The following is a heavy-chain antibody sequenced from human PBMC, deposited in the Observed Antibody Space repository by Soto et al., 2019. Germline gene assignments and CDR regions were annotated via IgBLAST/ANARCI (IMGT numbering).Heavy chain of an antibody. D-gene: IGHD2-15*01. CDR2: IYWDDDE. V-gene: IGHV2-5*02. CDR1: GFSLSNSGVG. CDR3: AHKGGRGAAMGV. J-gene: IGHJ6*02. Sequence: QITLKESGPTLVKPTQTLTLTCTFSGFSLSNSGVGVGWIRQPPGKALEWLTLIYWDDDERYSPSLKSRLTITKDTSKNQVVLTLTNMDPVDTATYFCAHKGGRGAAMGVWGQGTTVTVSS.